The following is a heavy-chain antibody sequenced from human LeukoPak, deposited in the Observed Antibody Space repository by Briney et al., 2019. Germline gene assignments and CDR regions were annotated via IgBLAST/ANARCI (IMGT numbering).Heavy chain of an antibody. J-gene: IGHJ4*02. CDR2: INPNSGGT. D-gene: IGHD3-22*01. CDR1: GYTFTGYY. Sequence: ASVKVSCKASGYTFTGYYMHWVRQALGQGLEWMGWINPNSGGTNYAQKFQGRVTMTRDTSISTAYMELSRLRSDDTAVYYCAREEQHDSSGYYDGAVDYWGQGTLVTVSS. CDR3: AREEQHDSSGYYDGAVDY. V-gene: IGHV1-2*02.